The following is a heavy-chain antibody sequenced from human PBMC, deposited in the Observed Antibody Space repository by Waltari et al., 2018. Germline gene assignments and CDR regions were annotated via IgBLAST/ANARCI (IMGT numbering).Heavy chain of an antibody. Sequence: QLQLQESGPGLVKPSETLSLTCTVSGGSISSSSYYWSWIRQPAGKGLEWIGRIYTSGSTNYNPSLKSRVTMSVDTSKNQFSLKLSSVTAADTAVYYCAREGIVGATTLFDYWGQGTLVTVSS. CDR1: GGSISSSSYY. V-gene: IGHV4-61*02. D-gene: IGHD1-26*01. CDR2: IYTSGST. J-gene: IGHJ4*02. CDR3: AREGIVGATTLFDY.